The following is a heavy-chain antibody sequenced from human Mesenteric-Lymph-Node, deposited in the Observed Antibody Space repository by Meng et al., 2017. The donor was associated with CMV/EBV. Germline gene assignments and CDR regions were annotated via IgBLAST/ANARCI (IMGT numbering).Heavy chain of an antibody. D-gene: IGHD3-3*01. CDR1: GFTFSDYY. J-gene: IGHJ4*02. CDR3: AKMTGGSPYDFWSGYYGY. Sequence: GGSLRLSCAASGFTFSDYYMSWIRQAPGKGLEWVSYISSSGSTIYYADSVKGRFTISRDNAKNSLYLQMNSLRAEDTAVYYCAKMTGGSPYDFWSGYYGYWGQGTLVTVSS. V-gene: IGHV3-11*01. CDR2: ISSSGSTI.